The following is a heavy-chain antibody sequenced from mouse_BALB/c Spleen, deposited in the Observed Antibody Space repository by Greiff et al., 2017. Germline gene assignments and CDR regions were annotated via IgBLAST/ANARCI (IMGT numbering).Heavy chain of an antibody. CDR2: IWAGGST. CDR3: ARGSTMITTFAY. CDR1: GFSLTSYG. V-gene: IGHV2-9*02. J-gene: IGHJ3*01. Sequence: VQVVESGPGLVAPSQSLSITCTVSGFSLTSYGVHWVRQPPGKGLEWLGVIWAGGSTNYNSALMSRLSISKDNSKSQVFLKMNSLQTDDTAMYYCARGSTMITTFAYWGQGTLVTVSA. D-gene: IGHD2-4*01.